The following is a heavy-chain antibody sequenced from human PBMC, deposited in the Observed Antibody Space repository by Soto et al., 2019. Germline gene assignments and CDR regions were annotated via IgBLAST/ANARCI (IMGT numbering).Heavy chain of an antibody. Sequence: SETLSLTCTVSGGSISSYYWSWIRQPPGKGLEWIGYIYYSGSTNYNPSLKSRVTISVDTSKNQFSLKLSSVTAADTAVYYCARGPTVRFDYWGQGTLVTVSS. CDR1: GGSISSYY. CDR3: ARGPTVRFDY. CDR2: IYYSGST. D-gene: IGHD3-10*01. V-gene: IGHV4-59*01. J-gene: IGHJ4*02.